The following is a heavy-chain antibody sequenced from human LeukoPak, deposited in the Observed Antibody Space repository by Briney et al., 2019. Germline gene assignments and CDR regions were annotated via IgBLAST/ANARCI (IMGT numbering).Heavy chain of an antibody. CDR1: GFTFDDYA. D-gene: IGHD6-13*01. CDR3: ARSQSSSLIDY. V-gene: IGHV3-33*08. J-gene: IGHJ4*02. Sequence: TGRSLRLSCAASGFTFDDYAMHWVRQAPGKGLEWVAVIWYDGSSKDYADSVKGRFTFSRDNSKNTLYLQMNSLTVEDTAVYYCARSQSSSLIDYWGQGTLVTVSS. CDR2: IWYDGSSK.